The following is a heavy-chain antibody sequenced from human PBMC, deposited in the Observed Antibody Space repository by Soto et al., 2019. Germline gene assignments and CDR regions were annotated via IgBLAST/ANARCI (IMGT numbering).Heavy chain of an antibody. D-gene: IGHD2-15*01. Sequence: GASVKVSCKASGGTFSSYAISWVRQAPGQGLEWMGGIIPIFDTANYAQKFQGRVTITADESTSTAYMELSSLRSEDTAVYYCARSSDCSGGSCPYYYYYYGMDVWGQGTTVTVSS. CDR2: IIPIFDTA. J-gene: IGHJ6*02. V-gene: IGHV1-69*13. CDR3: ARSSDCSGGSCPYYYYYYGMDV. CDR1: GGTFSSYA.